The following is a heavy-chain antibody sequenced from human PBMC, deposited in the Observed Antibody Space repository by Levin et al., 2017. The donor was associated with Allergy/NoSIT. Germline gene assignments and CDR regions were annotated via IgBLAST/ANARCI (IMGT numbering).Heavy chain of an antibody. Sequence: PSETLSLTCVVSGGSIRSSNWWSWVRQPPGKGLEWIGEIYDSGSTNYNPSLKSRVTISVDKSKNQFSLKVNSVTAADTAVYYCARKVVVPAVYGLDVWGQGTTVTVSS. J-gene: IGHJ6*02. CDR1: GGSIRSSNW. CDR2: IYDSGST. V-gene: IGHV4-4*02. D-gene: IGHD2-2*01. CDR3: ARKVVVPAVYGLDV.